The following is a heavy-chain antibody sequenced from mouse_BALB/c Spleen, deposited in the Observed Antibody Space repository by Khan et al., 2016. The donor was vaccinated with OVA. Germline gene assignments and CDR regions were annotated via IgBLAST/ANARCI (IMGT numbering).Heavy chain of an antibody. D-gene: IGHD1-1*01. Sequence: VQLQESGAELVKAGASVKMSCKASGYTFPSYWMHWVKQRLGQGFEWFAETNPPNGRTYYNEQLKRKATLTVDKSSSTASMLLSGPTFEASAVYYCARIKTRVATYFSSWGHGTTRTCSS. J-gene: IGHJ2*01. CDR3: ARIKTRVATYFSS. CDR1: GYTFPSYW. CDR2: TNPPNGRT. V-gene: IGHV1S81*02.